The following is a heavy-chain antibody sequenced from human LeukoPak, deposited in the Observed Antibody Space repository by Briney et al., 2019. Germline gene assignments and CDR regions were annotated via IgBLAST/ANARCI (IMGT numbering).Heavy chain of an antibody. Sequence: PSETLSLTCTVSGGSISSYYWSWIRQPPGKGLVWFGYIYYSGSTNYNPSLKSRVTISVDTSKNQFSLKLNSVTAADTAVYYCARSYGGNHLTFDYWGQGTLVTVSS. D-gene: IGHD4-23*01. CDR3: ARSYGGNHLTFDY. CDR1: GGSISSYY. CDR2: IYYSGST. V-gene: IGHV4-59*01. J-gene: IGHJ4*02.